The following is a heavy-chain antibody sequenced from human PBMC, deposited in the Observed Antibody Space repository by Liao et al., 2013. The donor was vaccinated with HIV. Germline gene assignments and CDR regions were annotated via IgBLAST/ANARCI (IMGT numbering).Heavy chain of an antibody. J-gene: IGHJ4*02. CDR2: IYYSGST. Sequence: QVQLQESGPRLVKPSETLSLTCIASSGTISTSSYYWAWIRQSPGQGPEWIGSIYYSGSTYYNPSLKSRVTISVDTSKNQFSLKLSSVTAADTAVYYCARGPLVVVPAAPWYGSGSYDYWGQGTLVTVSS. V-gene: IGHV4-39*07. CDR3: ARGPLVVVPAAPWYGSGSYDY. CDR1: SGTISTSSYY. D-gene: IGHD2-2*01.